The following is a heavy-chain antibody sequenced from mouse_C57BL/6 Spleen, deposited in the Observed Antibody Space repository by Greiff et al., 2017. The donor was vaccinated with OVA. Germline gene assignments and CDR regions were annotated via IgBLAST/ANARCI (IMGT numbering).Heavy chain of an antibody. CDR2: ISDGGSYT. Sequence: EVKLMESGGGLVKPGGSLKLSCAASGFTFSSYAMSWVRQTPEKRLEWVATISDGGSYTYYPDNVKGRFTISRDNAKNNLYLQMSHLKSEDTAMYYCARDGYYGWGQGTTLTVSS. CDR3: ARDGYYG. V-gene: IGHV5-4*01. J-gene: IGHJ2*01. CDR1: GFTFSSYA. D-gene: IGHD2-3*01.